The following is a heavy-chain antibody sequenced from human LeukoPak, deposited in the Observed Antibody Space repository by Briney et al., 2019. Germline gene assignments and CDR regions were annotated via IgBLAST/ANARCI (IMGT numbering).Heavy chain of an antibody. CDR1: GFTFSSYG. Sequence: SGGSLRLSCAASGFTFSSYGMSWVRQAPGKGLEWVSAISGSGGSTYYADSVKGRFTISRDNSKNTLYLEVISLTVEDTAVYYCAKDDAWLQFGEWSQGTLVTVSS. CDR2: ISGSGGST. CDR3: AKDDAWLQFGE. J-gene: IGHJ4*02. V-gene: IGHV3-23*01. D-gene: IGHD5-24*01.